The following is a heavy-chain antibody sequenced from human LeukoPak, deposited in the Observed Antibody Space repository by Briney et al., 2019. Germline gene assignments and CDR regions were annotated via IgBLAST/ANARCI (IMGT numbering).Heavy chain of an antibody. Sequence: GGSLRLSCAASGFTFSSYSMNWVRQAPGKGLEWVSYISSSSSTIYYADSVKGRFTISRDNAKNSLYLQMNSLRAEDTAVYYCARDKNGYCSSTSCPRGHYYYYMDVWGKGTTVTVSS. CDR3: ARDKNGYCSSTSCPRGHYYYYMDV. J-gene: IGHJ6*03. CDR1: GFTFSSYS. D-gene: IGHD2-2*03. V-gene: IGHV3-48*04. CDR2: ISSSSSTI.